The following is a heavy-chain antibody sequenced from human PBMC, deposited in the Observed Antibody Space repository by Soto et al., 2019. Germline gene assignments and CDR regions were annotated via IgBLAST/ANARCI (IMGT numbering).Heavy chain of an antibody. Sequence: GGSLRLSCAASGFTFDDYAMHWVRQAPGKGLEWVSGISWNSGSIGYADSVKGLFTISGDYAKNSLYLQMNSLTAEDTALYYCAEDIGYCSRGGCRFDYWVQGTMVTVPS. D-gene: IGHD2-15*01. CDR2: ISWNSGSI. CDR1: GFTFDDYA. CDR3: AEDIGYCSRGGCRFDY. V-gene: IGHV3-9*01. J-gene: IGHJ4*02.